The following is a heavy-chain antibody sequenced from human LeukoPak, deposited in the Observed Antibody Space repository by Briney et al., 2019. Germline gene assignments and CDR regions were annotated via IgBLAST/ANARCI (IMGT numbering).Heavy chain of an antibody. CDR1: GGSFSGYY. CDR3: ARGRSMVRGVIRFDI. V-gene: IGHV4-34*01. D-gene: IGHD3-10*01. Sequence: PSETLSLTCAVYGGSFSGYYWSWIRQPPGKGLEWIGEINHSGSTNYNPSLKSRVTISVDTSKNQFSLKLSSVTAADTAVYYCARGRSMVRGVIRFDIWGQGTMVTVSS. J-gene: IGHJ3*02. CDR2: INHSGST.